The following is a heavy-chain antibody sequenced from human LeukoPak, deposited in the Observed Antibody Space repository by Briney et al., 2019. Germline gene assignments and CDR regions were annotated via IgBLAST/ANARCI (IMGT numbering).Heavy chain of an antibody. CDR3: AKALVTSPIYNWYFDL. Sequence: PGGSLTLFCAGSGFTSSNYAMVWVRQAPGKGLDWVSGIYGDITFDADSVKGRFTISRDDSKNTLFLQMNSLRDDDTALYYCAKALVTSPIYNWYFDLWGRGKRVTVSS. CDR1: GFTSSNYA. D-gene: IGHD4-11*01. CDR2: IYGDIT. J-gene: IGHJ2*01. V-gene: IGHV3-23*01.